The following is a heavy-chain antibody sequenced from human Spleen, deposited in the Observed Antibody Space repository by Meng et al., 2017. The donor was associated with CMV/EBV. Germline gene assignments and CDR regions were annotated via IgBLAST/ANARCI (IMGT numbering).Heavy chain of an antibody. CDR2: ISSSSYI. V-gene: IGHV3-69-1*01. J-gene: IGHJ4*02. CDR3: ARDLAPQSDYYDSSGYYYLPKGFDY. Sequence: MCWVRQAPGKGLEWLSSISSSSYIYHADSMKGRFTISRDNAKNSLYLQMNSLRAEDTAVYYCARDLAPQSDYYDSSGYYYLPKGFDYWGQGTLVTVSS. D-gene: IGHD3-22*01.